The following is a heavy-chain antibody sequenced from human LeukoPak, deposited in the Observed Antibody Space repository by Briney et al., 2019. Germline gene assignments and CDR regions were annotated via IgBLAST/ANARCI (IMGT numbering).Heavy chain of an antibody. V-gene: IGHV3-66*02. CDR2: IYSGGST. Sequence: GGSLRLSCAASGFTFSSYAMSWVRQAPGRGLEWVSVIYSGGSTYYADSVKGRFTISRDNSKNTLYLQMNSLRAEDTAVYYCARDMRRGYHDCWGQGTLVTVSS. CDR3: ARDMRRGYHDC. D-gene: IGHD3-22*01. CDR1: GFTFSSYA. J-gene: IGHJ4*02.